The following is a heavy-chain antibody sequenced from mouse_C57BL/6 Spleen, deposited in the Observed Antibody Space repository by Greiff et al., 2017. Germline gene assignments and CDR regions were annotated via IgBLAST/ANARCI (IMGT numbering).Heavy chain of an antibody. CDR3: ALNWDVDYAMDY. D-gene: IGHD4-1*01. Sequence: VQLQQPGAELVRPGSSVKLSCKASGYTFTSYWMDWVKQRPGQGLEWIGNIYPSDSETHYNQKFKDKATLTVDKSSSTAYMQLSSLTSEDSAVYYCALNWDVDYAMDYWGQGTSVTVSS. CDR1: GYTFTSYW. V-gene: IGHV1-61*01. J-gene: IGHJ4*01. CDR2: IYPSDSET.